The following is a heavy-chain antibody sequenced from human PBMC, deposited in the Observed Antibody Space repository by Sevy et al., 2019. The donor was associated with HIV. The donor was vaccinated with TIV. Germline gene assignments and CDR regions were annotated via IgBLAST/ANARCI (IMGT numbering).Heavy chain of an antibody. CDR1: VASVSSGKYY. CDR3: AREIYFYENSGFYYFDS. CDR2: VSYSGRT. D-gene: IGHD3-22*01. J-gene: IGHJ4*02. V-gene: IGHV4-61*01. Sequence: SETLSLTCNVSVASVSSGKYYWTWIRQPPGKDLEWIGHVSYSGRTNYNPSLKSRVTISEDTSKNQFSLSLNSVTAADTATYYCAREIYFYENSGFYYFDSWGLVILVTVSS.